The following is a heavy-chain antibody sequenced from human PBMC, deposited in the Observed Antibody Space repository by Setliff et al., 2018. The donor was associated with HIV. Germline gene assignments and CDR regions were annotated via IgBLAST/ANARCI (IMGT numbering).Heavy chain of an antibody. V-gene: IGHV4-59*11. D-gene: IGHD4-17*01. CDR3: AKGAGFYGDYTFDY. CDR1: GASITSHY. Sequence: PSETLSLTCTVSGASITSHYWGWIRQSPGRELEWIGYIYSTGSTNYNPSLQSRVSISMDASKNKFSLKVTSVTSADTAVYYCAKGAGFYGDYTFDYWGQGKLVRVSS. J-gene: IGHJ4*02. CDR2: IYSTGST.